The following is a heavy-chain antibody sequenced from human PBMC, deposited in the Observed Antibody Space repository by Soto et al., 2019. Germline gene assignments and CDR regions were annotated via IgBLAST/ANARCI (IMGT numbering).Heavy chain of an antibody. Sequence: QVRLQQWGAGLLKPSETLSLTCAVFGVSFSGYYWTWVRQPPGKGLEWMGEINHSGTTKYNPSLKSRVTLSVDTSKHQFSLKLSSAAAADMAVYYCARGQVGSYVYYYYYGMDVWGRGTTVTVS. CDR2: INHSGTT. V-gene: IGHV4-34*01. D-gene: IGHD3-16*01. J-gene: IGHJ6*02. CDR3: ARGQVGSYVYYYYYGMDV. CDR1: GVSFSGYY.